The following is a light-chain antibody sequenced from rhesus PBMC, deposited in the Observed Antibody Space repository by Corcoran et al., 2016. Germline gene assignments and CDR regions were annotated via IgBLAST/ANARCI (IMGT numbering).Light chain of an antibody. CDR2: YAS. Sequence: DIQMTQSPSSLSASVGDTVTITCRASQGISNNLDWYQQKPGKVPKLLIFYASTLQSGVPSRFRGSGSGTYCTLTISSLQPEDFATYYCQHGYGTPYSFGQGTKVEIK. J-gene: IGKJ2*01. CDR1: QGISNN. V-gene: IGKV1-25*01. CDR3: QHGYGTPYS.